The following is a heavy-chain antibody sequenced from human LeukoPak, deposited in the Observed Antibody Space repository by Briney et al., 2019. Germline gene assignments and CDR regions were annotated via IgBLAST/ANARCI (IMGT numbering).Heavy chain of an antibody. V-gene: IGHV4-59*12. D-gene: IGHD3-10*01. CDR1: GGSISSYY. Sequence: SETLSLTCTVSGGSISSYYWSWIRQPPGKGLEWIGYIYYSGSTNYNPSLKSRVTMSVDTSKNQFSLKLSSVTAADTAVYYCARDPYYGSGSPYYYYYGMDVWGQGTTVTVSS. CDR3: ARDPYYGSGSPYYYYYGMDV. CDR2: IYYSGST. J-gene: IGHJ6*02.